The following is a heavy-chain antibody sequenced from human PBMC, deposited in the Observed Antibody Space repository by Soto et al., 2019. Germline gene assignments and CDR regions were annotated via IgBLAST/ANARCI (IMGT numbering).Heavy chain of an antibody. V-gene: IGHV3-30-3*01. CDR3: ARGEQQLPFYYYYGMDV. CDR1: GFTFSSYA. Sequence: QVQLVESGGGVVQPGRSLRLSCAASGFTFSSYAMHWVRQAPGKGLEWVAVISYDGSNKYYADSVKGRFTISRDNFKNTLYLQMNSLRAEDTAVYYCARGEQQLPFYYYYGMDVWGQGTTVTVSS. CDR2: ISYDGSNK. D-gene: IGHD6-13*01. J-gene: IGHJ6*02.